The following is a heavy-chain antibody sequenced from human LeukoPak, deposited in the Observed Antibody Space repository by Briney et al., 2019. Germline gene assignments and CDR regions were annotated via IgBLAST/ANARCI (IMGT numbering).Heavy chain of an antibody. Sequence: ASVKVSCKASGYTFASYAITWVRQAPGQGLEWMGWISGYNGNTNYAQKFQGRVTMTTDTSTNTAYMELRSLKSDDTAVYYCARDPYCGDSSCYDYWGQGTLLTVSS. CDR1: GYTFASYA. CDR2: ISGYNGNT. V-gene: IGHV1-18*01. J-gene: IGHJ4*02. D-gene: IGHD2-2*01. CDR3: ARDPYCGDSSCYDY.